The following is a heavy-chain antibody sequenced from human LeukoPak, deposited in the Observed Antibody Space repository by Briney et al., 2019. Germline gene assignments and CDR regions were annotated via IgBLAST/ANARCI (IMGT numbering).Heavy chain of an antibody. CDR3: AAVGAAAYYGMDV. CDR2: ISYDGSNK. D-gene: IGHD3-16*01. Sequence: GGSLRLSCAASGFTFSSYGMHWVRQAPGKGLEWVAVISYDGSNKYYADSVKGRFTISRDNSKNTLYLQMNSLRAEDTAVYYCAAVGAAAYYGMDVWGQGTTVTVSS. J-gene: IGHJ6*02. V-gene: IGHV3-30*03. CDR1: GFTFSSYG.